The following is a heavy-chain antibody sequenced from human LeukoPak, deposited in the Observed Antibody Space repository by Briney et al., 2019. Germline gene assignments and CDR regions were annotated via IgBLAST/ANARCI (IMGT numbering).Heavy chain of an antibody. J-gene: IGHJ4*02. V-gene: IGHV3-53*01. CDR2: IYSGGST. D-gene: IGHD5-18*01. CDR3: AREKRGYSYGNY. CDR1: GFTVSSNY. Sequence: GGSLRLSCAASGFTVSSNYMSWVRRAPGKGLEWVSVIYSGGSTYYADSVKGRFTISRDNSKNTLYLQMNSLRAEDTAVYYCAREKRGYSYGNYWGQGTLVTVSS.